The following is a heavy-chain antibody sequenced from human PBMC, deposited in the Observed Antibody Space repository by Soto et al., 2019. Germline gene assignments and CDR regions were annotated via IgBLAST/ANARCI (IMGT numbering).Heavy chain of an antibody. CDR2: IWYDGSNK. CDR3: ARSPMTVIVGATTLAFDY. V-gene: IGHV3-33*01. Sequence: GGSLRHSCAASGFTFSSYGMHWVRQAPGKGLEWVAVIWYDGSNKYYADSVKGRFTISRDNSKNTLYLQMNGLRAEDTAVYYCARSPMTVIVGATTLAFDYWGQGT. CDR1: GFTFSSYG. J-gene: IGHJ4*02. D-gene: IGHD1-26*01.